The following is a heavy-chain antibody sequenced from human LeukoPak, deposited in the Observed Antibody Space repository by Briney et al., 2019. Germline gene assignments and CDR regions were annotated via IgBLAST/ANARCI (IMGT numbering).Heavy chain of an antibody. CDR3: ARDVAHYDSGGYYFGLFDY. V-gene: IGHV3-11*04. CDR1: GFTFSDYY. J-gene: IGHJ4*02. D-gene: IGHD3-22*01. CDR2: ISSSGSTI. Sequence: GGSLRLSCVASGFTFSDYYMSWIRQAPGKGLEWVSYISSSGSTIYYADSVKGRFTISRDNAKNSLYLQMNSLRAEDTAVYYCARDVAHYDSGGYYFGLFDYWGQGTLVTVSS.